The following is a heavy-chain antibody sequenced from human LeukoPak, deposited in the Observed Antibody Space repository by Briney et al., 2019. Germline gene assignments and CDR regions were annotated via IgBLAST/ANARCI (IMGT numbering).Heavy chain of an antibody. D-gene: IGHD6-6*01. CDR3: ARGGSSSSRVDY. CDR1: GGSISSSNW. V-gene: IGHV4-4*02. Sequence: SETLSLTCAVSGGSISSSNWWSWVRQPPGKGLEWIGEIYHSGSTNYNPSLKSRVTISVDTSKNQFSLKLSSVTAADTAVYYCARGGSSSSRVDYWGQGTLVTVSS. CDR2: IYHSGST. J-gene: IGHJ4*02.